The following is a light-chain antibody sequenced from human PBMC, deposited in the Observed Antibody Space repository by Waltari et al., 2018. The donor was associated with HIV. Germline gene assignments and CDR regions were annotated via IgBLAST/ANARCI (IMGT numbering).Light chain of an antibody. CDR2: CVT. CDR1: THDIFHYNY. J-gene: IGLJ2*01. V-gene: IGLV2-14*03. Sequence: QSALTQPASVSGSPGQSITISCTRATHDIFHYNYASWYQQHPAKAPKHIIYCVTSRPSGVSNRFSASKSGNTASLTISGLQADDEADYYCSSYTNNNTLIFGGGTKLTVL. CDR3: SSYTNNNTLI.